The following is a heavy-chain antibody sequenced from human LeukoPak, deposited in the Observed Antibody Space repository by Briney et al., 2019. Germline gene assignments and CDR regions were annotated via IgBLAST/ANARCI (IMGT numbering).Heavy chain of an antibody. CDR1: GGSISSGGYY. CDR3: ARSDTVIRWFDP. V-gene: IGHV4-31*03. Sequence: SETLSLTCSVSGGSISSGGYYWSWTRQHPGKGLEWIGYIYYSGSTYYNPSLKSRVTISVDTSKNQFSLKLSSVTAADTAVYYCARSDTVIRWFDPWGQGTLVTVSS. D-gene: IGHD4-17*01. J-gene: IGHJ5*02. CDR2: IYYSGST.